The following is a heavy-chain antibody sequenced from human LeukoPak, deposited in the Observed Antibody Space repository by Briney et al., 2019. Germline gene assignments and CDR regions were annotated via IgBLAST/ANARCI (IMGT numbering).Heavy chain of an antibody. Sequence: SETLSLTCTVSGGSISTYYWSWIRQPPGKGLEWIGYVYYSGGTNYNPSLKSRVTMSVDTSKNQFSLKLRSVTAADTAVYYCARDPSGGFFNWFDPWGQGTLVTVSS. CDR3: ARDPSGGFFNWFDP. CDR2: VYYSGGT. D-gene: IGHD1-26*01. CDR1: GGSISTYY. V-gene: IGHV4-59*01. J-gene: IGHJ5*02.